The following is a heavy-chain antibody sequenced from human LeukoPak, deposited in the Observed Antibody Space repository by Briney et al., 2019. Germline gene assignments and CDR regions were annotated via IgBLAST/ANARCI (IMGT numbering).Heavy chain of an antibody. J-gene: IGHJ6*03. V-gene: IGHV1-69*13. D-gene: IGHD2-2*01. CDR1: GGTFSSYA. CDR3: ARARRDCSSTSCYGALDYYYYYMDV. Sequence: GASVKVSCKASGGTFSSYAFSWVRQAPGQGLEWMGGIVPIFGTANYAQKFQGRVKITADESTTTAYMELSSLRSEDTAVYYCARARRDCSSTSCYGALDYYYYYMDVWGKGTTVTVSS. CDR2: IVPIFGTA.